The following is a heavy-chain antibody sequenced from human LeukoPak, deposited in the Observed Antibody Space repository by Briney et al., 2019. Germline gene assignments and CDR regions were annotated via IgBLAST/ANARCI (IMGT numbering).Heavy chain of an antibody. CDR2: IYTSGST. Sequence: SETLSLTCTVSGSISSYYWSWIRQPPGKGLEWIGYIYTSGSTNYNPSLKSRVTISVDTSKNQFSLDLSSVTDADTAVYYCARQKCTSTSCLTKNAFDIWGQGTMVTVSS. D-gene: IGHD2-2*01. CDR3: ARQKCTSTSCLTKNAFDI. CDR1: GSISSYY. J-gene: IGHJ3*02. V-gene: IGHV4-4*09.